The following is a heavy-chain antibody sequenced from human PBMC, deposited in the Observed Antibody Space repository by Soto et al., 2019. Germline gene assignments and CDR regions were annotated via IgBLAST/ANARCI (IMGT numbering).Heavy chain of an antibody. CDR1: GGSVSSGSYY. Sequence: QVQLQESGPGLVKPSETLSLTCTVSGGSVSSGSYYWSWIRQPPGKGLEWIGYIYYSGSTNYNPSLKSRVTISVDTSKNQFSLKLSSVTAADTAVYYCARDRLNRGLRPWYYGMDVWGQGTTVTVSS. V-gene: IGHV4-61*01. D-gene: IGHD5-12*01. CDR2: IYYSGST. J-gene: IGHJ6*02. CDR3: ARDRLNRGLRPWYYGMDV.